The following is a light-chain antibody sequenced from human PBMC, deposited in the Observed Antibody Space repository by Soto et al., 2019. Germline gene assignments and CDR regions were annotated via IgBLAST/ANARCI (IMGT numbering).Light chain of an antibody. CDR2: GAS. CDR3: QQYGSPPPNKFT. CDR1: QSVSSSY. J-gene: IGKJ4*01. V-gene: IGKV3-20*01. Sequence: EIVLTQSPGTLSLSPGERATLSCRASQSVSSSYLAWYQQKPGQAPRLLIYGASSRATGIPDRFSGSGSGTDFTLTISRLEPEDFAVYYCQQYGSPPPNKFTFGGGTKVEIK.